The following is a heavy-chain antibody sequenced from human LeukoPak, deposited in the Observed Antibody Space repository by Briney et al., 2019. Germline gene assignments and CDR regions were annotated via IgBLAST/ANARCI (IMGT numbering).Heavy chain of an antibody. V-gene: IGHV3-23*01. CDR1: GFPFSSYA. J-gene: IGHJ6*03. CDR3: ANPGPLIVRGRYPYYMYV. D-gene: IGHD3-10*01. Sequence: PGGSLRLSCAASGFPFSSYAMSWARQAPGRGREWVSAFSGSGGSKYYADSVKARFTISRENSKNTLYLQMNSLRAEDTAIYYCANPGPLIVRGRYPYYMYVEGKGTTVTVSS. CDR2: FSGSGGSK.